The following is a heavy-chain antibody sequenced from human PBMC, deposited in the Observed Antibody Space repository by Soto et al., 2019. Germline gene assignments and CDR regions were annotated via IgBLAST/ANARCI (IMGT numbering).Heavy chain of an antibody. J-gene: IGHJ3*02. CDR2: ISAYNGNT. V-gene: IGHV1-18*01. D-gene: IGHD2-2*01. CDR1: GYTFTSYG. CDR3: ARSDIVVVPAAIDRAFDI. Sequence: QVQLVQSGAEVKKPGASVKVSCKASGYTFTSYGISWVRQAPGQGLEWMGWISAYNGNTNYAQKLQGRVTMTTDTSTSTAYMELRSLRSDDTAVYYCARSDIVVVPAAIDRAFDIWGQGTMVTVSS.